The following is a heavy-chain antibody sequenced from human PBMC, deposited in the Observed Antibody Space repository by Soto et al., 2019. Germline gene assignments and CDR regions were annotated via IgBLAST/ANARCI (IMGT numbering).Heavy chain of an antibody. CDR1: GFPFSAYN. CDR2: ITVGSSHI. D-gene: IGHD6-19*01. J-gene: IGHJ4*02. CDR3: SRSPEAGVRGAY. Sequence: PGGSLRLSCTGSGFPFSAYNINWVRQAPGKGLERVSSITVGSSHIYQPNSMKGRFTISRDDAKNSVYLQIDSLRDEDTALYYCSRSPEAGVRGAYWGQGTLVTVSS. V-gene: IGHV3-21*01.